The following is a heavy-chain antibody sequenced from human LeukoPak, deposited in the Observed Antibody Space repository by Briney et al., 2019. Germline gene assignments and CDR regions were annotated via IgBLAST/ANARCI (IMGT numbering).Heavy chain of an antibody. V-gene: IGHV3-23*01. J-gene: IGHJ4*02. CDR2: ISGSGGGT. CDR3: AKSATTVTSNFEY. D-gene: IGHD4-17*01. CDR1: GFTFSSHG. Sequence: GGSLRLSCAASGFTFSSHGMSWVRQAPGKGLEWVSGISGSGGGTFYADSVRAQFTISRDNSKNIVYLQMNSLRAEDTAVYYCAKSATTVTSNFEYWGQGTLVTVSS.